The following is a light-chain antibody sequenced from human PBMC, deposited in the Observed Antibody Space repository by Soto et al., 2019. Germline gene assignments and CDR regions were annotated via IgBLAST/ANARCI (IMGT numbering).Light chain of an antibody. CDR3: QQSYSTPRT. J-gene: IGKJ1*01. V-gene: IGKV1-39*01. Sequence: DIQMTQSPSSLSASVGDRVTITCRASQSISDYLNWYQQKPGKAPKFLIYAASSLRSGVPSRFSGSGSGTDFTLTISSLQPEDFATYYCQQSYSTPRTFGQGTKVEIK. CDR1: QSISDY. CDR2: AAS.